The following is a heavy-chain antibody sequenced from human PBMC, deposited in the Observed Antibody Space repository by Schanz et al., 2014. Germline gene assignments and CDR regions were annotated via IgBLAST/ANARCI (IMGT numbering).Heavy chain of an antibody. CDR3: ARGGGPEDVFDI. V-gene: IGHV1-69*02. CDR2: IIPIHGIV. CDR1: GYTFSTYP. Sequence: VQLEQSRAEVKKPGSSVKVSCKTSGYTFSTYPINWLRQAPGQGLEWMGRIIPIHGIVNYAQRFQDRVRITADKSTSTAYMELSSLRSDDTAVYYCARGGGPEDVFDIWGQGTIRTVSS. D-gene: IGHD2-15*01. J-gene: IGHJ3*02.